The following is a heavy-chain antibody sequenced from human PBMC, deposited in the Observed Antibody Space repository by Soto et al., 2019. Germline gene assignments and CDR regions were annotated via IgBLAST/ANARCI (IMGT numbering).Heavy chain of an antibody. Sequence: GGSLRLSCAASGFTVSSNYMSWVRQAPGKGLEWVSVIYSGGSTYYADSVKGRFTISRDNSKNTLYLQMNSLRAEDTAVYYCARDLGDYIWGSYRSGIFDYWGQGT. CDR2: IYSGGST. CDR3: ARDLGDYIWGSYRSGIFDY. J-gene: IGHJ4*02. V-gene: IGHV3-66*01. CDR1: GFTVSSNY. D-gene: IGHD3-16*02.